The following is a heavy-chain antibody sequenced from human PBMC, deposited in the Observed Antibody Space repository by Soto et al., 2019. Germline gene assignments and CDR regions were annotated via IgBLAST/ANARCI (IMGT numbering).Heavy chain of an antibody. Sequence: PGGSLRLSCTTSGFSFSTYGMHWVRQAPGKGLEWVAMMWFDGSNRFYADSVKGRFTISRDNSQNTLFLQMNSLRDEDTAVYYCAKDFTPQGELIFDWGQGTLVTVPQ. CDR1: GFSFSTYG. J-gene: IGHJ4*02. CDR2: MWFDGSNR. D-gene: IGHD3-16*01. CDR3: AKDFTPQGELIFD. V-gene: IGHV3-33*06.